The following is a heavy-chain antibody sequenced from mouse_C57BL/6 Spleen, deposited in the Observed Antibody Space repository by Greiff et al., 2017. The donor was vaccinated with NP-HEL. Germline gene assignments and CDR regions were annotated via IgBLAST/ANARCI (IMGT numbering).Heavy chain of an antibody. CDR2: ISSGGDYI. CDR3: TRSRHYYGSSPYAMDY. CDR1: GFTFSSYA. V-gene: IGHV5-9-1*02. Sequence: EVQGVESGEGLVKPGGSLKLSCAASGFTFSSYAMSWVRQTPEKRLEWVAYISSGGDYIYYADTVKGRFTISRDNARNTLYLQMSSLKSEDTAMYYCTRSRHYYGSSPYAMDYWGQGTSVTVSS. D-gene: IGHD1-1*01. J-gene: IGHJ4*01.